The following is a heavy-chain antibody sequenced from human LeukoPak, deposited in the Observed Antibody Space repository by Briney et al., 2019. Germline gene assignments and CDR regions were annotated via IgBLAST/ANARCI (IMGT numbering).Heavy chain of an antibody. V-gene: IGHV3-23*01. D-gene: IGHD6-6*01. CDR3: AKDREAALDYYFDY. CDR2: INSGGNST. J-gene: IGHJ4*02. Sequence: GGSLRLSCAASGFTFSSYDMSWVRQAPGKGLEWVSGINSGGNSTYYADSVKGRFTISRDNSKNTLYLQMNSLRAEDTAVYYCAKDREAALDYYFDYWGQGTLVTVSS. CDR1: GFTFSSYD.